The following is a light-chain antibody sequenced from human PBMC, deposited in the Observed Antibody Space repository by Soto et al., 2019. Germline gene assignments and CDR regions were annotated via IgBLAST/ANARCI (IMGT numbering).Light chain of an antibody. V-gene: IGLV1-44*01. CDR2: NNN. CDR3: AAWDDRLKGVV. J-gene: IGLJ3*02. CDR1: SSNIGSNT. Sequence: QSVLTQPPSASGTPGQRVTISCSGSSSNIGSNTITWYQHVPGTAPKLLLFNNNQRPSGGPDRFSGSKSGTSASLAISGLQSEDEADYYCAAWDDRLKGVVFGGGTKLTVL.